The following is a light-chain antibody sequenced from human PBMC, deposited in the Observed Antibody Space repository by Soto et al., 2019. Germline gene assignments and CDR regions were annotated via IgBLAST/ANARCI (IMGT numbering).Light chain of an antibody. V-gene: IGLV1-44*01. CDR3: AAWDDSLNGPV. J-gene: IGLJ2*01. Sequence: QSVLTQPPSASGTPGQRVTLSCSGSSSNVGINSVNWYQQFPGAAPKVLIYTTNQRPSGVPDRFSGSKSGTSASLAISGLQPEDEADYYCAAWDDSLNGPVFGGGTKVTVL. CDR1: SSNVGINS. CDR2: TTN.